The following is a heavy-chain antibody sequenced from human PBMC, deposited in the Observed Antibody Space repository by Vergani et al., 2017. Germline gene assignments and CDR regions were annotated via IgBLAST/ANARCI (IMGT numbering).Heavy chain of an antibody. V-gene: IGHV3-15*01. Sequence: EVQLVESGGGLVKPGGSLRLSCAASGFTFSNAWMSWVRQAPGKGLEWVGRIKSKTDGGTTDYAAPVKGRFTISRDDSKNTLYLQMNSLRAEDTAVYYCAREWGVTVFLYGMDVWGQGTTVTVS. D-gene: IGHD3-10*01. CDR3: AREWGVTVFLYGMDV. J-gene: IGHJ6*02. CDR1: GFTFSNAW. CDR2: IKSKTDGGTT.